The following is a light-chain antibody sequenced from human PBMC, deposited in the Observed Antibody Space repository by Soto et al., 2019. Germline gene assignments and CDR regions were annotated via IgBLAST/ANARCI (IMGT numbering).Light chain of an antibody. J-gene: IGLJ3*02. CDR2: DVS. Sequence: QSALTQPASVSGSPGQWITIPCTGTSSDVGAYNYVSWYQQQPGKAPKLMIYDVSNRPSGVSNRFSGSKSGNTAFLTISGRQAEDEADYYCASHTSISTRVFGGGTKLTVL. CDR3: ASHTSISTRV. CDR1: SSDVGAYNY. V-gene: IGLV2-14*03.